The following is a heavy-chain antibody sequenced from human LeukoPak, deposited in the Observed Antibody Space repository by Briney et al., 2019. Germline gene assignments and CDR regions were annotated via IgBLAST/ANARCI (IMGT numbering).Heavy chain of an antibody. CDR3: AREKDFSLWDAAVDY. CDR1: GGSINSNY. D-gene: IGHD3-3*01. J-gene: IGHJ4*02. CDR2: IYTSGST. V-gene: IGHV4-4*07. Sequence: PSETLSLTCTVSGGSINSNYWSWIRQPAGKGLEWIGRIYTSGSTNYNPSLKSRVTMSVDTSKNQFSLKLSSVTVADTAVYYCAREKDFSLWDAAVDYWGQGTLVTVSS.